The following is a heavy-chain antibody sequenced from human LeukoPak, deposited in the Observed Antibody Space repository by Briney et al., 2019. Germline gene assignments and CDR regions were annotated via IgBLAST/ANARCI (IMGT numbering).Heavy chain of an antibody. CDR2: ISYDGSNK. V-gene: IGHV3-30*03. D-gene: IGHD3-10*01. CDR3: ARVVWLWFGELQTNWFDP. CDR1: GFTFSSYG. Sequence: GRSLRLSCAASGFTFSSYGMHWVRQAPGKGLEWVAVISYDGSNKYYADSVKGRFTISRDNSKNTLYLQMNSLRAEDTAVYYCARVVWLWFGELQTNWFDPWGQGTLVTVSS. J-gene: IGHJ5*02.